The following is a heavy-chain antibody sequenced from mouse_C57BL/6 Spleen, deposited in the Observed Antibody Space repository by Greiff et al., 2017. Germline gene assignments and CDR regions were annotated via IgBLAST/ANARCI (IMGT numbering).Heavy chain of an antibody. Sequence: QVQLQQPGAELVKPGASVKLSCKASGYTFTSYWMHWVKQRPGQGLEWIGMIHPNSGSTNYNEKFKSKATLTVDKSSSTAYMQLSSLTSEDSAVYYCAREGFTVVAKDAMDYWGQGTSGTVSS. CDR2: IHPNSGST. J-gene: IGHJ4*01. D-gene: IGHD1-1*01. CDR1: GYTFTSYW. V-gene: IGHV1-64*01. CDR3: AREGFTVVAKDAMDY.